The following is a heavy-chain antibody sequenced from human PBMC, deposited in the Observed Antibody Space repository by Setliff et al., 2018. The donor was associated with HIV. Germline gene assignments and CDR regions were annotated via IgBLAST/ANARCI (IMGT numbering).Heavy chain of an antibody. CDR2: INVGNGNT. Sequence: VGSVKVSCKASGYTFTSHAFHWVRQAPGQSLEWMGWINVGNGNTRYSREFEGRVTITRDTSASTVHLELTSLRSEDMAVYYCARGSKRWLQFDFFDYWGQGTLVTVSS. J-gene: IGHJ4*02. V-gene: IGHV1-3*03. CDR1: GYTFTSHA. D-gene: IGHD5-12*01. CDR3: ARGSKRWLQFDFFDY.